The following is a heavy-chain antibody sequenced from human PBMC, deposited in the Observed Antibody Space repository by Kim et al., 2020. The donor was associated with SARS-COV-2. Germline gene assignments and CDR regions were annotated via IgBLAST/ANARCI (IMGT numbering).Heavy chain of an antibody. CDR2: IGAGNDGP. Sequence: GGSLRLSCEASGCTFYRYRMSWVRQAPGKGLEWVSAIGAGNDGPYYAESVKGRFTISRDDSKNTLFLQMNSLRVDDTAVYYCAKVSWSGDYCWGQGTLVTVSS. J-gene: IGHJ4*02. CDR3: AKVSWSGDYC. CDR1: GCTFYRYR. D-gene: IGHD3-3*01. V-gene: IGHV3-23*01.